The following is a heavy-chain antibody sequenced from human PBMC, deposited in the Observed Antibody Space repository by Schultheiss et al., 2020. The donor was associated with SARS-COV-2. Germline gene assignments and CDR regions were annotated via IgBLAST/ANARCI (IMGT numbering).Heavy chain of an antibody. J-gene: IGHJ4*02. CDR1: GFTFSNYG. CDR2: IWYDGSDK. V-gene: IGHV3-33*06. CDR3: AKVPDY. Sequence: GGSLRLSCAASGFTFSNYGMHWVRQAPGKGLEWVAIIWYDGSDKYYADSVKGRFTISRDNSKNTLYLQMNNLRAEDTAVYYCAKVPDYWGQGTLVTVSS.